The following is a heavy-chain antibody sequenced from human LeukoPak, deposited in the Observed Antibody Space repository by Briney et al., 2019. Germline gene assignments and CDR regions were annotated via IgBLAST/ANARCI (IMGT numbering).Heavy chain of an antibody. J-gene: IGHJ5*02. CDR1: GFTFDDYD. CDR2: INWNGGNT. Sequence: TGGSLRLSCAASGFTFDDYDMSWVRQGPGKGLEWVSGINWNGGNTGYADSVKGRFTIFRDNAKNSLYLEMDSLRVEDTALYYCARTSDGNWFDPWGQGTLVTVSS. CDR3: ARTSDGNWFDP. V-gene: IGHV3-20*04. D-gene: IGHD1-26*01.